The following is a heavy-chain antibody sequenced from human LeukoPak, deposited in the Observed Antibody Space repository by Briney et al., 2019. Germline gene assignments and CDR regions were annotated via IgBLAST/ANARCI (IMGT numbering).Heavy chain of an antibody. V-gene: IGHV3-7*01. Sequence: QSGGSLRLSCAASGFTFSSYCMSWVRQAPGKGLEWVANIKQDGSETYYVDSVKGRFTISRDNVKNSLYLQMNSLRAEDTAVYYCARVDGRYYYYYGMDVWGQGTTVTVSS. D-gene: IGHD1-26*01. CDR3: ARVDGRYYYYYGMDV. CDR2: IKQDGSET. CDR1: GFTFSSYC. J-gene: IGHJ6*02.